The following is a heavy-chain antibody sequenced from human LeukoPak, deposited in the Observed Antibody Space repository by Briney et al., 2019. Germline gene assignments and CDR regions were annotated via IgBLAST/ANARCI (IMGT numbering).Heavy chain of an antibody. Sequence: GSLRLSCAASGFTFSSYGMHWVRQAPGKGLEWVAFIRYDGSNKYYADSVKGRFTISRDNSKNTLYLQMNSLRAEDTAVYYCANMYCSSTSCSHDAFDIWGQGTMVTVSS. D-gene: IGHD2-2*01. CDR2: IRYDGSNK. CDR1: GFTFSSYG. J-gene: IGHJ3*02. CDR3: ANMYCSSTSCSHDAFDI. V-gene: IGHV3-30*02.